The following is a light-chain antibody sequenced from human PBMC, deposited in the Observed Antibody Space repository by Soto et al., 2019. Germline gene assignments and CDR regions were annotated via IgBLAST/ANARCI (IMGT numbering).Light chain of an antibody. CDR3: QQYGSSPRT. CDR2: GSS. CDR1: QNVASSY. V-gene: IGKV3-20*01. J-gene: IGKJ1*01. Sequence: DIVLTQSPGTLSLSPGGRATLSCRASQNVASSYLAWYQQKPGQAPRLLIYGSSIRGAGIPDRFSGSGSGTDFTLTISRLDPEDFAVYFCQQYGSSPRTFGQGTKV.